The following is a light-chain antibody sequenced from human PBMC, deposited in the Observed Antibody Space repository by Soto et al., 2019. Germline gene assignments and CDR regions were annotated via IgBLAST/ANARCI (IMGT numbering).Light chain of an antibody. CDR3: MQSIQLTIT. V-gene: IGKV2D-29*01. CDR2: EVS. CDR1: QSLLQSDGKTY. Sequence: DIVMTQTQLSLSVTPGQSASMSCKSSQSLLQSDGKTYLFWYLKKPGQHPQILTYEVSRRLSGVPDRISGSGSGTDFKLKISRVEAVDGGVYEGMQSIQLTITGCQVTRLEIK. J-gene: IGKJ5*01.